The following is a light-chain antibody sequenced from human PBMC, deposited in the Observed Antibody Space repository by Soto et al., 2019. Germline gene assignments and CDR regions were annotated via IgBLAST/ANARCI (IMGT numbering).Light chain of an antibody. Sequence: QSVLTQPASVSGSPGQSITISCTGTRSDVGGYNYVSWYQQHPGKAPKLMIYDVSNRPSGVSNRFSGPKSGHTASLTISGLQAEDEADYYCSSYTSSSTNVVFGGGTKVTVL. CDR2: DVS. V-gene: IGLV2-14*01. CDR3: SSYTSSSTNVV. CDR1: RSDVGGYNY. J-gene: IGLJ2*01.